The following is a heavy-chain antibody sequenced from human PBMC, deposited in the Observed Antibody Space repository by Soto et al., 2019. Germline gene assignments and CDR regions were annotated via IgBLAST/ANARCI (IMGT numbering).Heavy chain of an antibody. J-gene: IGHJ6*02. CDR1: GDSVTSVSDY. CDR3: ARGVGFGYYYYHMDL. CDR2: IYYSGSA. Sequence: SSETLSLTCTVSGDSVTSVSDYWSWIRQPPGKGLEWIGYIYYSGSADYNPSLGSRVTISIDTSKNQFSLKLTSVAAADTAVYYCARGVGFGYYYYHMDLWGQGTTVTVSS. D-gene: IGHD3-10*01. V-gene: IGHV4-61*01.